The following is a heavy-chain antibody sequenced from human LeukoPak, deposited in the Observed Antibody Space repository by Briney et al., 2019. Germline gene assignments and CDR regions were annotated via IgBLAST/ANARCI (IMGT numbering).Heavy chain of an antibody. Sequence: PGGSLRLSCAASGFTFSSHDMHWVRQATGKGLEWVSAIGSDGATYYPGSVKGRFTISRENGKSSLYLQMNSLRAGDTAVYYCARSFGWGIDVRGQGTMVTVSS. V-gene: IGHV3-13*04. CDR1: GFTFSSHD. D-gene: IGHD3-10*01. CDR2: IGSDGAT. CDR3: ARSFGWGIDV. J-gene: IGHJ3*01.